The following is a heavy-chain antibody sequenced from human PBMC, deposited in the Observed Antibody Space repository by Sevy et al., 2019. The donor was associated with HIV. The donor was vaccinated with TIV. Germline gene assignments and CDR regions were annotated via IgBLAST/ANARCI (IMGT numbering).Heavy chain of an antibody. D-gene: IGHD3-10*01. CDR1: GGSFSGYY. CDR2: INHSGST. Sequence: SETLSLTCAVYGGSFSGYYWSWIRQPPGKGLEWIREINHSGSTNYNPSLKSRVTISVDTSKNQFSLKLSSVTAADTAVYYCARGGGGSGSYYPFDYWGQGTLVTVSS. J-gene: IGHJ4*02. V-gene: IGHV4-34*01. CDR3: ARGGGGSGSYYPFDY.